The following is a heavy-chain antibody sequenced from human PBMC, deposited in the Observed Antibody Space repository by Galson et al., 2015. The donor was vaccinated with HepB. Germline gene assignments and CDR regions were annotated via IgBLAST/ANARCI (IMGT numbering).Heavy chain of an antibody. CDR3: ARDYSSGWYYFDY. Sequence: VTVSCKASGYTFTSYAMHWVRQAPGQRLEWMGWINAGNGNTKYSQKFQGRVTITRDTSASTAYMELSSLRSEDTAVYYCARDYSSGWYYFDYWGQGTLVTVSS. D-gene: IGHD6-19*01. V-gene: IGHV1-3*01. J-gene: IGHJ4*02. CDR2: INAGNGNT. CDR1: GYTFTSYA.